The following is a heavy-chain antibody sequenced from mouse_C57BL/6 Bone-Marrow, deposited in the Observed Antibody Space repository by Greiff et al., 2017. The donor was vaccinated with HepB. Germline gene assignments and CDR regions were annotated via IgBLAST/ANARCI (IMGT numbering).Heavy chain of an antibody. J-gene: IGHJ1*03. CDR2: INPNYGTT. Sequence: VQLKQSGPELVKPGASVKISCKASGYSFTDYNMNWVKQSNGKSLEWIGVINPNYGTTSYNQKFKGKATLTVDQSSSTAYMQLNSLTSEDSAVYYCASPYYYGSSPNWYFDVWGTGTTVTVSS. V-gene: IGHV1-39*01. D-gene: IGHD1-1*01. CDR1: GYSFTDYN. CDR3: ASPYYYGSSPNWYFDV.